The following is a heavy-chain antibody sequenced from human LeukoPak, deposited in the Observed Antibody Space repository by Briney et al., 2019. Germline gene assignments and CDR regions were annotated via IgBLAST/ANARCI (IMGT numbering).Heavy chain of an antibody. CDR3: ARHGITTGTFY. CDR1: GGSIGSSSYY. J-gene: IGHJ4*02. CDR2: IYYSGST. Sequence: PSETLSLTCTVSGGSIGSSSYYWGWIRQPPGKGLEWIGSIYYSGSTYYNPSLKSRVTISVDTSKNQFSLKLSSVTAADTAVYYCARHGITTGTFYWGQGTLVTVSS. V-gene: IGHV4-39*01. D-gene: IGHD1-1*01.